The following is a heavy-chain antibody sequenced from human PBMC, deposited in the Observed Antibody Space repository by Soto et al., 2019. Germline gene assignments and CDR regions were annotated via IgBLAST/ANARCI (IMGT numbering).Heavy chain of an antibody. V-gene: IGHV1-69*13. J-gene: IGHJ4*02. CDR3: ATELGENPASPFDA. CDR2: IIPLFGTA. Sequence: ASVKVSCKASGVTFSSETLGWVRQAPGQGLEWVGGIIPLFGTASYAQKFQGRVTITADESTSTVYMELSRLRSDDTAVYFCATELGENPASPFDAWGQGTLVTVSS. CDR1: GVTFSSET. D-gene: IGHD3-10*01.